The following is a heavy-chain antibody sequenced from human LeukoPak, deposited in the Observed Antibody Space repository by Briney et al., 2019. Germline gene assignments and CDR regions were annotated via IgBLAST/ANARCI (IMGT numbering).Heavy chain of an antibody. CDR1: GFTVSSNY. CDR3: ARGTRDYYDSSDYYFDY. Sequence: GGSLRLSCADCGFTVSSNYMSWVRQAPGKGLEWVSVIYSGGSTYYADSVKGRFTISRDNSKNTLYLQMNSLRAEDTAVYYCARGTRDYYDSSDYYFDYWGQGTLVTVSS. D-gene: IGHD3-22*01. V-gene: IGHV3-53*01. J-gene: IGHJ4*02. CDR2: IYSGGST.